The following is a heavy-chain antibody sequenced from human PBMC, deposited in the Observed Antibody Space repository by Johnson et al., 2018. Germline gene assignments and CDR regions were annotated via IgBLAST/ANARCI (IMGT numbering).Heavy chain of an antibody. J-gene: IGHJ6*02. Sequence: VQLVESGGGVVQPRRSLRLSCAASGFIFSSYGMHWVRQAPGKGLAWVAVISYDVSNKYYADSVKGRFTISRENSKNTLYLQMNSLRVEDTAVYYWGKKGGVGENYYYDGMDVGGQGTTVTVSS. CDR2: ISYDVSNK. D-gene: IGHD3-10*01. CDR1: GFIFSSYG. CDR3: GKKGGVGENYYYDGMDV. V-gene: IGHV3-30*18.